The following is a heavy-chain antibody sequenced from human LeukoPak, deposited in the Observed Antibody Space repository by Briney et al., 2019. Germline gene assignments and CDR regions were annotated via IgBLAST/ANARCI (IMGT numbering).Heavy chain of an antibody. CDR2: ISGSGGST. J-gene: IGHJ4*02. V-gene: IGHV3-23*01. Sequence: PGGSLRLSCAASGFTFSSYAMTWVRQAPGKGLEWVSAISGSGGSTSYADSVKGRFTISRDNSKNTLYLQMNSLRAEDTAVYYCARDPGDSFYYFDYWGQGTLVTVSS. CDR3: ARDPGDSFYYFDY. D-gene: IGHD5-18*01. CDR1: GFTFSSYA.